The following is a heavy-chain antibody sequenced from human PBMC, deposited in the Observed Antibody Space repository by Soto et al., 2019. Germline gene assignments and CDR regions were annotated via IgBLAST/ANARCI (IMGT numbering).Heavy chain of an antibody. J-gene: IGHJ6*02. CDR2: IIPIFGTA. CDR1: GGTFSSYA. Sequence: QVQLVQSGAEVKKPGSSVKVSCKASGGTFSSYAISWVRQAPGQGLEWMGGIIPIFGTANYAQKFQGRVTITADESTSTAYMELSRLRSEDTAVYYCARADYGGNSRYYYYYYGMDVWGQGTTVTVSS. CDR3: ARADYGGNSRYYYYYYGMDV. D-gene: IGHD4-17*01. V-gene: IGHV1-69*12.